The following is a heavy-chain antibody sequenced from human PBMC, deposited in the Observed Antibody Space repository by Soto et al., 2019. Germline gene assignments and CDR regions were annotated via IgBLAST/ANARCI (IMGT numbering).Heavy chain of an antibody. J-gene: IGHJ4*02. CDR2: ISGSGGST. Sequence: GGSLRLSCAASGFTFSSYAVSWVRQAPGKGLEWVSAISGSGGSTYYADSVKGRFTISRDNSKNTLYLQMNSLRAEDTAVYYCAKDLSSSWYGGYFDYWGQGTLVTVSS. V-gene: IGHV3-23*01. CDR1: GFTFSSYA. CDR3: AKDLSSSWYGGYFDY. D-gene: IGHD6-13*01.